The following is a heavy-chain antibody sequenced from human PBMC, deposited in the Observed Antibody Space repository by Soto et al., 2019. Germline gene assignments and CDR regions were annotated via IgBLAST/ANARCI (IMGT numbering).Heavy chain of an antibody. J-gene: IGHJ4*01. V-gene: IGHV3-21*01. CDR3: ARGALAGAGIPTYYFDY. CDR2: ISSSSGYI. Sequence: GGSLRLSCAASGFTFSSYSMSWVRQAPGKGLEWVSSISSSSGYIYYADSLKGRFTISRDNAKKSVYLQVNSLRAEDTAVYYCARGALAGAGIPTYYFDYWGHGTLVTVSS. D-gene: IGHD6-13*01. CDR1: GFTFSSYS.